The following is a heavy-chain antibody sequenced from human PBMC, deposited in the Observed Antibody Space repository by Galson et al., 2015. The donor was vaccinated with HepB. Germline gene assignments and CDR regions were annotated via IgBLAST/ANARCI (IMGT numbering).Heavy chain of an antibody. Sequence: SVKVSCKASGYTFTGYYIQWVRQAPGQGLEWMGRINPNSGGTSYAQKFQGRVTMTRDTSISTVYMEMSRLRSDDTAVCYCARGAPMYYDVLTNYYYYGMDVWGQGTTVTVSS. CDR3: ARGAPMYYDVLTNYYYYGMDV. J-gene: IGHJ6*02. D-gene: IGHD3-9*01. V-gene: IGHV1-2*06. CDR1: GYTFTGYY. CDR2: INPNSGGT.